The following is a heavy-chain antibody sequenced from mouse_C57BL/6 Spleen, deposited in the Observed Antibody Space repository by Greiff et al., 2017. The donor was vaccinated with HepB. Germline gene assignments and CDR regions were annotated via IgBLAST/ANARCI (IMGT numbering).Heavy chain of an antibody. J-gene: IGHJ2*01. V-gene: IGHV5-9-1*02. Sequence: EVQVVESGEGLVKPGGSLKLSCAASGFTFSSYAMSWVRQTPEKRPEWVAYISSGGDYIYYADTVKGRFTISRDNARNTLYLQMSSLKSEDTAMYYCTRDGVYFDYWGQGTTLTVSS. D-gene: IGHD2-3*01. CDR3: TRDGVYFDY. CDR2: ISSGGDYI. CDR1: GFTFSSYA.